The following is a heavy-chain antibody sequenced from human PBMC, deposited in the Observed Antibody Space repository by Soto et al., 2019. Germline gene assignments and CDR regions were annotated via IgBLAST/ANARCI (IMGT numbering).Heavy chain of an antibody. CDR2: IYYSGST. V-gene: IGHV4-31*03. CDR1: GGSISSGGYY. CDR3: ARGPPDLVVITNSHYFDY. Sequence: PSETLSLTCTVSGGSISSGGYYWSWIRQHPGKGLEWIGYIYYSGSTYYNPSLKSRVTISVDTSKNQFSLKLSSVTAADTAVYYCARGPPDLVVITNSHYFDYWGQGTLVTVSS. D-gene: IGHD3-22*01. J-gene: IGHJ4*02.